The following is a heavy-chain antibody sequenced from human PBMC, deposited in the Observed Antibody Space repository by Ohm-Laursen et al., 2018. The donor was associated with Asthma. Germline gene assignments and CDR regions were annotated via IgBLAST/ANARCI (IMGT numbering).Heavy chain of an antibody. CDR1: GFTFSSYS. J-gene: IGHJ4*02. D-gene: IGHD1-26*01. CDR2: ISRNSSTI. V-gene: IGHV3-48*01. CDR3: ARATGSYYAIGY. Sequence: GSLRLSCAASGFTFSSYSMNWVRQAPGKGLEWLLYISRNSSTIYYADSVKGRFTISRDNAKNSLYLQMNSLRAEDTAVYYCARATGSYYAIGYWGQGTLVTVSS.